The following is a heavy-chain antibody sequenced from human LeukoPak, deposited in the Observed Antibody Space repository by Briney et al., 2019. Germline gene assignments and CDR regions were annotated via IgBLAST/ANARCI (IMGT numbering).Heavy chain of an antibody. D-gene: IGHD3-22*01. CDR3: AKVGYYDSSGYPPDY. CDR2: IYYSGST. CDR1: GGSISSSRYY. J-gene: IGHJ4*02. Sequence: SETLSLTCTVSGGSISSSRYYWGWIRQPPGKGLEWIGSIYYSGSTYYNPSLKSRVTISVDTSKNQFSLKLSSVAAADTAVYYCAKVGYYDSSGYPPDYWGQGTLVTVSS. V-gene: IGHV4-39*01.